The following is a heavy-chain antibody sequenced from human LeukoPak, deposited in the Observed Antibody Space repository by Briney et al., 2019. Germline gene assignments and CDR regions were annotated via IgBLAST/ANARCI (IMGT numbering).Heavy chain of an antibody. CDR2: IKHNGDEL. D-gene: IGHD3-16*01. CDR3: ARELRTFGS. CDR1: GFTFSSYW. Sequence: PGGSLRLSCAASGFTFSSYWMTWVRQAPGKGLEWVANIKHNGDELNYVDSVEDRFTISRDNAKSSLYLHMTSLRAEDTAVYYCARELRTFGSWGQATLVTVSS. J-gene: IGHJ4*02. V-gene: IGHV3-7*01.